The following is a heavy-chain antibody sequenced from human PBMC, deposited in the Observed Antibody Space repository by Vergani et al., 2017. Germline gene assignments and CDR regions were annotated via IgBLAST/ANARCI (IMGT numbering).Heavy chain of an antibody. D-gene: IGHD3-3*01. CDR2: IYYSGST. CDR1: GGSISSGGYY. Sequence: QVQLQESGPGLVKPSQTLSLTSTVSGGSISSGGYYWSWIRQHPGKGLEWIGYIYYSGSTYYNPSLKSRVTISVDTSKNQFSLKLSSVTAADTAVYYCARTIFGAYYMDVWGKGTTVTVSS. V-gene: IGHV4-31*03. CDR3: ARTIFGAYYMDV. J-gene: IGHJ6*03.